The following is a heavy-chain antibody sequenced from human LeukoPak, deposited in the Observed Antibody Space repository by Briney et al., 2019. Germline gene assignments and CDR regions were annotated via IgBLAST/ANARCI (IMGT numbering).Heavy chain of an antibody. Sequence: GESLKISCKGSGYSFTSYWIGWVRQVPGKGLEWMGIIYPGDSDTRYSPSFQGQVTISADKSISTAYLQWSSLKASDPAMYYCASPLDYYDSSGYAFDIWGQGTMVTVSS. CDR2: IYPGDSDT. CDR3: ASPLDYYDSSGYAFDI. D-gene: IGHD3-22*01. V-gene: IGHV5-51*01. J-gene: IGHJ3*02. CDR1: GYSFTSYW.